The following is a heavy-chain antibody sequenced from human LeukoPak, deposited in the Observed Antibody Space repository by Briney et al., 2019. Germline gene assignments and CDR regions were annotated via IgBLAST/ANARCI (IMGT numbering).Heavy chain of an antibody. CDR3: ARGGFRAFDI. CDR1: GGTFSSYA. V-gene: IGHV1-69*01. Sequence: ASVTVSCKASGGTFSSYAISWVRQAPGQGLEWMGGIIPIFGTANYAQKFQGRVTITADESTSTAYMELSSLRSEDTAVYYCARGGFRAFDIWGQGTMVTVSS. D-gene: IGHD5-12*01. CDR2: IIPIFGTA. J-gene: IGHJ3*02.